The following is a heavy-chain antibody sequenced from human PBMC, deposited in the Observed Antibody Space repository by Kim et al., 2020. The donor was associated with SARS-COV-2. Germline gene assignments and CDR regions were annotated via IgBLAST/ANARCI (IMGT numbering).Heavy chain of an antibody. J-gene: IGHJ3*02. V-gene: IGHV3-53*01. Sequence: YAGSGKGRVTISRHKSENTVYLQMNSLRGEDTAVYFCARDRDEQPQGFDIWGQGTLVTVSS. CDR3: ARDRDEQPQGFDI. D-gene: IGHD6-13*01.